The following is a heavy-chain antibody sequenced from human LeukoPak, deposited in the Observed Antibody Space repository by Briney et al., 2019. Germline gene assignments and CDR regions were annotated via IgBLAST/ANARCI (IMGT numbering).Heavy chain of an antibody. CDR2: IYHNGGS. Sequence: SETLSLTCSVSGGSIHSYYWTWIRQPPGKGLEWIGYIYHNGGSSYNPSLKSRVTLSIDTSKKNFSLKLTSVTAADTAVYYCARSVHDWNPRYYMDVWGEGTTVTVSS. CDR3: ARSVHDWNPRYYMDV. CDR1: GGSIHSYY. D-gene: IGHD1-1*01. V-gene: IGHV4-59*01. J-gene: IGHJ6*03.